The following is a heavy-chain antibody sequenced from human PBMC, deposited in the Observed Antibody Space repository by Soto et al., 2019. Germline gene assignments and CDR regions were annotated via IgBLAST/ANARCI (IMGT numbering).Heavy chain of an antibody. CDR2: VYYRGRS. Sequence: SENLAITCTVSGGSVTNSSYYWGWIRQSPGKGLEWIGSVYYRGRSYSKSSVKSRVTISVDTSKNQFSLNFNSVTASDTALYYCVSQRTTVLTHVYFDY. CDR1: GGSVTNSSYY. V-gene: IGHV4-39*01. D-gene: IGHD4-17*01. CDR3: VSQRTTVLTHVYFDY. J-gene: IGHJ4*01.